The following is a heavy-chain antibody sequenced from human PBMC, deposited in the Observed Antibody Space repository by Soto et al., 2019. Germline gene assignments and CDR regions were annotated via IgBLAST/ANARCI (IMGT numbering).Heavy chain of an antibody. CDR3: AKGPRYCDDVSG. J-gene: IGHJ4*02. CDR1: GFTFSSYA. V-gene: IGHV3-23*01. CDR2: ISGRGGST. D-gene: IGHD4-17*01. Sequence: EVQLLESGGGLVQPGGSLRLSCAASGFTFSSYAMSWVRQAPGKGLEWVSGISGRGGSTYYADSVKGLFTISRDNSKNTLSVQRNSLRAEDTTVYNCAKGPRYCDDVSGWGQGTLVSVSS.